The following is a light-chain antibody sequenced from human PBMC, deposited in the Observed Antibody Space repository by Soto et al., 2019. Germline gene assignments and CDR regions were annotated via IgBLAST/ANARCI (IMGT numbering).Light chain of an antibody. CDR3: QQRSNWPPYT. V-gene: IGKV3-11*01. CDR1: QSVSSY. Sequence: EIVLTQSPATLSLSPGERATLSCRASQSVSSYLAWYQQKPGQAPRLLIYDASNRATGIPARFSGSGSGTDFPLTISSLEPEDFAVYYCQQRSNWPPYTFGQGTKLAIK. J-gene: IGKJ2*01. CDR2: DAS.